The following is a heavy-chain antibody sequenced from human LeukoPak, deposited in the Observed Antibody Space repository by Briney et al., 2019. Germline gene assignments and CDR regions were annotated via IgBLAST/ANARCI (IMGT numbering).Heavy chain of an antibody. J-gene: IGHJ6*03. D-gene: IGHD1-26*01. CDR1: AYSITNGHY. CDR2: IYHTGSS. Sequence: SETLSLTCTVSAYSITNGHYWGWIRQSPGKGLEWIGSIYHTGSSYYNPSLKSRVTISVDTSKNQFSLKLSSVTAADTAVYYCARVYTGSNWDYYYYMDVWGKGTTVTVSS. CDR3: ARVYTGSNWDYYYYMDV. V-gene: IGHV4-38-2*02.